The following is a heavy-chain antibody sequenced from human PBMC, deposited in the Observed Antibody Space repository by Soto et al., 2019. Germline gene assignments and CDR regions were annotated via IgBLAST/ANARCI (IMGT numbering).Heavy chain of an antibody. J-gene: IGHJ4*02. CDR2: INAGNGNT. V-gene: IGHV1-3*05. CDR3: AGDLVSDY. Sequence: QVQLVQSGAEEKKPGASVKVSCKASGYTFTSYAMHWVRQAPGQRLEWMGWINAGNGNTKYSQNFQGRATITRDTSASTAYMELSSRGSEDTAVYYCAGDLVSDYWGQGTLVTVSS. CDR1: GYTFTSYA. D-gene: IGHD2-21*01.